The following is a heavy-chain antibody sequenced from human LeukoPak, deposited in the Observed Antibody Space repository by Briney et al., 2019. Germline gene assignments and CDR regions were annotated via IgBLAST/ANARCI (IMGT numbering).Heavy chain of an antibody. J-gene: IGHJ4*02. V-gene: IGHV3-7*01. CDR1: GFTFSNYW. CDR3: ARWGYDNGGSYYYGFDY. Sequence: PGGSLRLSCAASGFTFSNYWMSWVRQAPGKGLEWVATIKEDGSEKDYVDSMKGRFTVSRDNAKNSLSLQMISLRAEDSAVYYCARWGYDNGGSYYYGFDYWGQGTLVTVSS. D-gene: IGHD3-22*01. CDR2: IKEDGSEK.